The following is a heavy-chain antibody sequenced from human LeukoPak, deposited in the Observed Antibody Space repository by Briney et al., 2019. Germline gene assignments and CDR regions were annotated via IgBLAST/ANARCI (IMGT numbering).Heavy chain of an antibody. V-gene: IGHV4-34*01. CDR3: ARQTGSGLFILP. CDR2: INHSGST. D-gene: IGHD3-10*01. Sequence: SETLSLTCAVYGGSFSGYYWSWIRQPPGKGLEWIGEINHSGSTNYNPSLKSRVTISVDTSKNQFSLRLTSVTAADTAVYYCARQTGSGLFILPGGQGKLVTVSS. J-gene: IGHJ4*02. CDR1: GGSFSGYY.